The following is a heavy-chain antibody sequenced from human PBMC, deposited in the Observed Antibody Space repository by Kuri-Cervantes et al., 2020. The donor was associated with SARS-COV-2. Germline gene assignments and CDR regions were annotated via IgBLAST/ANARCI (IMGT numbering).Heavy chain of an antibody. V-gene: IGHV4-31*03. J-gene: IGHJ4*02. CDR2: IYYSGST. CDR1: GGSISSGGYY. Sequence: SETLSLTCTVSGGSISSGGYYWSWIRQHPGKGLEWIGYIYYSGSTYYNPSLKSRVTISVDTSKNQFSLKLTSVTAADTAVYYCARFGDSSGYFDYWGQGTLVTVSS. D-gene: IGHD3-22*01. CDR3: ARFGDSSGYFDY.